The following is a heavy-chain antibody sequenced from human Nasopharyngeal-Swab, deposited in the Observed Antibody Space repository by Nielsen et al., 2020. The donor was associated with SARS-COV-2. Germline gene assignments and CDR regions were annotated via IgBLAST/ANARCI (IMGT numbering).Heavy chain of an antibody. CDR3: ARGGDWRFDP. CDR2: VHRSGTT. Sequence: WIRQPPGKGLEWIGEVHRSGTTNCNPTLKRRVTISVDKSKNNFSLKLNSVTAADTALYYCARGGDWRFDPWGQGTLVTVSS. J-gene: IGHJ5*02. V-gene: IGHV4-4*02. D-gene: IGHD2-21*02.